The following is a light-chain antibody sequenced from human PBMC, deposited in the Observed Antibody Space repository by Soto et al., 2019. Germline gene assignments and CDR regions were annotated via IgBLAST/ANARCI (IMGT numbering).Light chain of an antibody. CDR3: ATWDDCLAGGV. V-gene: IGLV1-47*02. CDR1: SSNIGNNY. J-gene: IGLJ3*02. CDR2: SNN. Sequence: QSVLTQPPSLSATPGQRVTISCSGSSSNIGNNYVCWYKQVPGTAPKVIMFSNNQRPSGVPDRFSGAKTGTSASLAINGLQSEDEADYYCATWDDCLAGGVFGGGTKLTVL.